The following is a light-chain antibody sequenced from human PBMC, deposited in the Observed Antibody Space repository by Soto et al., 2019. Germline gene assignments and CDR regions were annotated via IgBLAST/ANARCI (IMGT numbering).Light chain of an antibody. CDR2: AVS. CDR1: SSDVGGYNY. V-gene: IGLV2-11*01. J-gene: IGLJ2*01. Sequence: QSVLTQPRSVSGSPGQSVTISCTGTSSDVGGYNYVSWYQQHPGKAPKLIIYAVSGRPSGVPDRFSGSKSGNTASLTISGLQADDEADYFCAAWDDSLDGLVFGGGTKLTVL. CDR3: AAWDDSLDGLV.